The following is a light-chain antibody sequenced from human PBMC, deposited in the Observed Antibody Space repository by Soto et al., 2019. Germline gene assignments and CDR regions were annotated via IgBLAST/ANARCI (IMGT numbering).Light chain of an antibody. CDR3: SSYTSISTLYV. V-gene: IGLV2-14*01. CDR2: EVS. Sequence: QSALTQPASVSGSPGQSITISCTGTNSDVGGYNYVSWYQQHPGKAPELMIYEVSHRPSGVSNRFSGSKSDNTASLTISGLQEEDEADYYCSSYTSISTLYVFGTGTKVTVL. CDR1: NSDVGGYNY. J-gene: IGLJ1*01.